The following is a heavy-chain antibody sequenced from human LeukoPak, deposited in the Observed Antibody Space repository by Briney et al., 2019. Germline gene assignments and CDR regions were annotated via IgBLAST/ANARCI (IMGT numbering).Heavy chain of an antibody. D-gene: IGHD5-24*01. CDR2: IKSDGSEK. J-gene: IGHJ3*01. CDR1: GFIFSNYG. CDR3: AMKAVPRPRLHDAFDF. V-gene: IGHV3-30*02. Sequence: GGSLRLSCAASGFIFSNYGMHWVRQTPGKGLEWVTFIKSDGSEKNYADSVKGRFTISRDNSKSTLYLQMNSLRADDTAVYYCAMKAVPRPRLHDAFDFWGQGTVVSVSS.